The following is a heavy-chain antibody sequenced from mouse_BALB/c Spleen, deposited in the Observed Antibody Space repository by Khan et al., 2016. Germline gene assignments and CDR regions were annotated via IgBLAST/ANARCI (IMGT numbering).Heavy chain of an antibody. J-gene: IGHJ2*01. Sequence: QVQLKESGPGLVQPSQSLSITCTVSGFSLTSYGVHWVRQSPGKGLEWLGVIWSGGSTDYNAAFISRLSISKDNSKRQVFFKMNSLQANDTAIYYCARNPYGSTYFDYWGQGTTLTVSS. V-gene: IGHV2-2*02. CDR2: IWSGGST. D-gene: IGHD1-1*01. CDR3: ARNPYGSTYFDY. CDR1: GFSLTSYG.